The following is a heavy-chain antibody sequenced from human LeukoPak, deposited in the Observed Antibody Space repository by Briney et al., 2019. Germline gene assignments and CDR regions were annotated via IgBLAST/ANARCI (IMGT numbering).Heavy chain of an antibody. D-gene: IGHD3-16*02. Sequence: GESLKISCKGSGYSFTNYWIGWVRQMPGKGLEWMGIIYPGDSDTRYSPSFQGQVTISADKSISTAYLQWSSLKASDTAMYYCARRDDYDYVWGSYRYIFDYWGQGTLVTVSS. CDR3: ARRDDYDYVWGSYRYIFDY. J-gene: IGHJ4*02. CDR2: IYPGDSDT. CDR1: GYSFTNYW. V-gene: IGHV5-51*01.